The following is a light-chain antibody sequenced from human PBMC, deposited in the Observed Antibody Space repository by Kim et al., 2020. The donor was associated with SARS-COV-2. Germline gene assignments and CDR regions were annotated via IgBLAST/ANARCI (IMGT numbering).Light chain of an antibody. V-gene: IGKV3-11*01. Sequence: FPGATATLSCRSSQSVSSSLAWYQQNPVQAPRLLIYDASNRATGIPARFSGSGSGTDFTLTISSLEPEDFAVYYCQQRSNWPPITFGQGTRLEIK. CDR1: QSVSSS. CDR3: QQRSNWPPIT. J-gene: IGKJ5*01. CDR2: DAS.